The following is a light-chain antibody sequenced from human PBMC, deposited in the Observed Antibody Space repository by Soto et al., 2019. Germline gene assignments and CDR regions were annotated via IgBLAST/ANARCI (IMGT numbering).Light chain of an antibody. Sequence: QSVLTQPASVSGSPGQSITISCTGTRSDVGGYNYVSWYQQYPGKAPKLMIYEVSHRPSGVSIRFSGSKSAKTASLTISGLQAEDEADYYCSAYTSSRRVFGGGTKLTVL. CDR1: RSDVGGYNY. CDR3: SAYTSSRRV. CDR2: EVS. J-gene: IGLJ3*02. V-gene: IGLV2-14*01.